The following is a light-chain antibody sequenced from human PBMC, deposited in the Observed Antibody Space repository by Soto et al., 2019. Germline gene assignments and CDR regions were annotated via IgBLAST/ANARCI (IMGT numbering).Light chain of an antibody. CDR2: EAS. CDR1: STDFVSYNR. J-gene: IGLJ1*01. V-gene: IGLV2-18*01. CDR3: SLYTSENTYV. Sequence: QSVLTQPPSVSGCPGQSVTMSCTGTSTDFVSYNRVSWYQQPPGTAPKLIIYEASNRPSGVPDRFSGSKSGNTASLTISGLQAADEADYYCSLYTSENTYVFGTGTKVTVL.